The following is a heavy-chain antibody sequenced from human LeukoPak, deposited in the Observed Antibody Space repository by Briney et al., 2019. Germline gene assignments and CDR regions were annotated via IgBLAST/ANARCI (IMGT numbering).Heavy chain of an antibody. CDR2: MNPNSGNT. V-gene: IGHV1-8*01. D-gene: IGHD6-19*01. Sequence: ASVKVSCKASGYTFTSYDINWVRQATGQGLEWMGWMNPNSGNTGYAQKFQGRVTMTRNTSISTAYMELSSLRSEDTAVYYCARDSSGWYVIYYYGMDVWGQGTTVTVSS. CDR1: GYTFTSYD. J-gene: IGHJ6*02. CDR3: ARDSSGWYVIYYYGMDV.